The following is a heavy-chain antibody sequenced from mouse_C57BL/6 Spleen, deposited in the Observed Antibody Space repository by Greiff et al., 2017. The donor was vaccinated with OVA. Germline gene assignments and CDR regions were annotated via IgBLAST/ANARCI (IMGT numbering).Heavy chain of an antibody. CDR1: GFTFSDFY. CDR3: ARGGGYYYGSSQDYYAMDY. V-gene: IGHV7-1*01. Sequence: EVKVVESGGGLVQSGRSLRLSCATSGFTFSDFYMEWVRQAPGKGLEWIAASRNKANDYTTEYSASVKGRFIVSRDTSQSILYLQMNALRAEDTAIYYCARGGGYYYGSSQDYYAMDYWGQGTSVTVSS. CDR2: SRNKANDYTT. D-gene: IGHD1-1*01. J-gene: IGHJ4*01.